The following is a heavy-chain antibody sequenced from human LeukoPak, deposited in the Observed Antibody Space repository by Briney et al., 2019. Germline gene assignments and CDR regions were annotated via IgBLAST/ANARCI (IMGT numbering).Heavy chain of an antibody. CDR1: GGSISSGGYS. CDR2: IYHSGST. CDR3: AREGYCSGGSCDNWFDP. D-gene: IGHD2-15*01. Sequence: SETLSLTCAVSGGSISSGGYSWSWIRQPPGKGLEWIGYIYHSGSTYYNPSLKSRVTISVDRSKNQFSLNLSSVTAADTAVYYCAREGYCSGGSCDNWFDPWGQGTLVTVSS. V-gene: IGHV4-30-2*01. J-gene: IGHJ5*02.